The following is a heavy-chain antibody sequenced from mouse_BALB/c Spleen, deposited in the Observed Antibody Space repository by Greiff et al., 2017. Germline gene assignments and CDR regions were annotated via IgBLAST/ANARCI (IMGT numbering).Heavy chain of an antibody. CDR3: ARSGYGSSYRYFDV. D-gene: IGHD1-1*01. CDR1: GYSITSDYA. CDR2: ISYSGST. Sequence: VQLKESGPGLVKPSQSLSLTCTVTGYSITSDYAWNWIRQFPGNKLEWMGYISYSGSTSYNPSLKSRISITRDTSKNQFFLQLNSVTTEDTATYYCARSGYGSSYRYFDVWGAGTTVTVSS. V-gene: IGHV3-2*02. J-gene: IGHJ1*01.